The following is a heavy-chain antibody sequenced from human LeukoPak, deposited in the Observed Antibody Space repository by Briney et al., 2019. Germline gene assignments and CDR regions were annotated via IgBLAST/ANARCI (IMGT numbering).Heavy chain of an antibody. CDR3: ARVYGGVDY. CDR2: ISYDGSNK. J-gene: IGHJ4*02. D-gene: IGHD4/OR15-4a*01. V-gene: IGHV3-30*03. Sequence: GRSLRLSCAASGFTFRTYGVHWVRQAPGKGLEWVAVISYDGSNKYYADSVKGRFTISRDNSKNTLYLQMNSLRAEDTAVYYCARVYGGVDYWGQGTLVTVSS. CDR1: GFTFRTYG.